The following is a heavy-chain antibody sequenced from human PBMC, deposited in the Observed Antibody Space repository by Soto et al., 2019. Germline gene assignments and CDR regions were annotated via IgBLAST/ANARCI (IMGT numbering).Heavy chain of an antibody. CDR1: GFDFSNYA. CDR2: ISRSSSVI. Sequence: VQLLESGGALVQPGGSLRLSCVASGFDFSNYAVTWVRQAQGKGLEWVSSISRSSSVIYYADSVKGRFIISRDNPKNTLYPQMNSLRAEDTARYYCAKDPNGDYIGAFDDWGQGTLVTVSS. D-gene: IGHD4-17*01. CDR3: AKDPNGDYIGAFDD. J-gene: IGHJ4*02. V-gene: IGHV3-23*01.